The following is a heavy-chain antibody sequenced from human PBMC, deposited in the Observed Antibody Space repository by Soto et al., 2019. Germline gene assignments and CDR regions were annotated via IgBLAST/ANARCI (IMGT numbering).Heavy chain of an antibody. V-gene: IGHV2-5*01. CDR1: GISLSTSGVG. CDR3: ARGLATLPVFAFDV. Sequence: QITVKGSGPTLVKPTQTLTLTCSLSGISLSTSGVGLGWIRQTPGKALEWLALIYWNDDKQYTPSLKSRLTITKDTAKNQAVLTMTNMDPVDTATDYCARGLATLPVFAFDVWGQGTVVTVSS. CDR2: IYWNDDK. D-gene: IGHD6-6*01. J-gene: IGHJ3*01.